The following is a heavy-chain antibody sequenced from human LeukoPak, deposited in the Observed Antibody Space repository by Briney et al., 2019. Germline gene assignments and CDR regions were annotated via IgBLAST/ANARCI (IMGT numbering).Heavy chain of an antibody. CDR3: AKDPKVVPAASNIDY. CDR2: IRYDGSNK. D-gene: IGHD2-2*01. V-gene: IGHV3-30*02. J-gene: IGHJ4*02. Sequence: GGSLRLSCAASGFTVSSNYMSWVRQAPGKGLEWVAFIRYDGSNKYYADSVKGRFTISRDNSKNTLYLQMNSLRAEDTAVHYCAKDPKVVPAASNIDYWGQGTLVTVSS. CDR1: GFTVSSNY.